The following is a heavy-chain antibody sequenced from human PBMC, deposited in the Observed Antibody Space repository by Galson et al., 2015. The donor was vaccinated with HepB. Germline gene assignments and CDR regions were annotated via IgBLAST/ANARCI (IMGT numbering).Heavy chain of an antibody. Sequence: SLRLSCAASGFTFSGSAIHWARQASGKGPEWIGHIRSKATNFAALYVPSLKGRFTISRDDSKNLAYLHMRSLKTDDTAVYYCVRSGDFSGYSSRWGQGTLVTVSS. J-gene: IGHJ4*02. CDR1: GFTFSGSA. CDR3: VRSGDFSGYSSR. V-gene: IGHV3-73*01. CDR2: IRSKATNFAA. D-gene: IGHD6-13*01.